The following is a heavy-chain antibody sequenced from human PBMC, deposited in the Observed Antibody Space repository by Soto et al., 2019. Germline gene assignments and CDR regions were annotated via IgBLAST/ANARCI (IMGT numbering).Heavy chain of an antibody. J-gene: IGHJ5*02. CDR1: GGSIKSGDYY. D-gene: IGHD6-13*01. Sequence: PSETLSLTCTVSGGSIKSGDYYWTWIRQPPGKGLEWIGYIYYSGSTNYSPSLESRVTISVDTSKNQFSLKLSSVTAADTAVYYCARDEGLAAAGHNWFDPWGQGTLVTVSS. CDR2: IYYSGST. V-gene: IGHV4-61*08. CDR3: ARDEGLAAAGHNWFDP.